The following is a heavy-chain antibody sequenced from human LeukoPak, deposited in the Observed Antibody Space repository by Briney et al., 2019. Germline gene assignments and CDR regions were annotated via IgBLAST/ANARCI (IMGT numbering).Heavy chain of an antibody. V-gene: IGHV3-23*01. CDR3: ASQVVVTDPFDY. CDR2: ISGSGGST. J-gene: IGHJ4*02. Sequence: GGSLRLSCAASGFTFSSYAMSWVRQAPGKGLEWVSAISGSGGSTYYADSVEGRFTISRDNSKNTLYLQMNSLRAEDTAVYYCASQVVVTDPFDYWGQGTLVTVSS. CDR1: GFTFSSYA. D-gene: IGHD2-21*02.